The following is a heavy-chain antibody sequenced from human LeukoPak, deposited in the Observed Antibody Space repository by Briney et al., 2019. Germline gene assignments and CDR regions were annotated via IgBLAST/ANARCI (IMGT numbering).Heavy chain of an antibody. Sequence: GASVTVSCKASGYTFTNYYMHWVRHAPPQGHEWMGMINPSCSSTTYGQKFQVRLTMTTDTSTSTVYMQLSSLRSEDTAVYYCARGGRWSKSWGVTRVEDYWGQGTLVTVSS. CDR1: GYTFTNYY. V-gene: IGHV1-46*01. CDR2: INPSCSST. J-gene: IGHJ4*02. D-gene: IGHD2-21*02. CDR3: ARGGRWSKSWGVTRVEDY.